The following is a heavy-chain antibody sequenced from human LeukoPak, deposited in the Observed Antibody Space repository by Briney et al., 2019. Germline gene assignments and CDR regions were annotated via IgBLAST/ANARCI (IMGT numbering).Heavy chain of an antibody. CDR1: GFTFSSYA. Sequence: GGSLRLSCAASGFTFSSYAMKWVRQAPGKGLEWVSTISNSAATTYYADSVKGRFTISRDNSKNTLYLQMNSLRAEDTAVYYCAKAPKDYGDYVVSDYWGQGTLVTVSS. V-gene: IGHV3-23*01. CDR3: AKAPKDYGDYVVSDY. CDR2: ISNSAATT. J-gene: IGHJ4*02. D-gene: IGHD4-17*01.